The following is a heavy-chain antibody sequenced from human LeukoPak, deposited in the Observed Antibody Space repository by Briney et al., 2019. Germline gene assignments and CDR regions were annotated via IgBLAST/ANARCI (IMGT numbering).Heavy chain of an antibody. D-gene: IGHD2-2*02. J-gene: IGHJ6*02. Sequence: SETLSLTCAVYGGSFSGYYWSWIRQPPGKGLEWIGGINHSGSTIYNASLKSRVTISVSTSTNQFPQLLSSVTAADTAVYYCARGRPFIVCSSTSCYKSLYYYGMDVWGQGTTVTVSS. CDR1: GGSFSGYY. CDR3: ARGRPFIVCSSTSCYKSLYYYGMDV. V-gene: IGHV4-34*01. CDR2: INHSGST.